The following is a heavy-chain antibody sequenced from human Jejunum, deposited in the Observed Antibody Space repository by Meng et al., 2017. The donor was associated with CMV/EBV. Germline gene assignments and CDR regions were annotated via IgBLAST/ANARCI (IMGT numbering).Heavy chain of an antibody. CDR2: IGTVGDT. J-gene: IGHJ4*02. Sequence: SGFTFSTYDMHWVRQATGKGLEWVSGIGTVGDTYYPDSVKGRFTISREHAKNSLYLQMNSLRAGDTAVYYCARDPLDDYGGILDYWGQGTLVTVSS. D-gene: IGHD4-23*01. V-gene: IGHV3-13*01. CDR3: ARDPLDDYGGILDY. CDR1: GFTFSTYD.